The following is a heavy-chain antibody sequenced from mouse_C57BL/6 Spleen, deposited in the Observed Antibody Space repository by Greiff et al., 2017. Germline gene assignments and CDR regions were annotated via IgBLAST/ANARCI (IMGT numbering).Heavy chain of an antibody. Sequence: DVKLQESGPGLVKPSQTVFLTCTVTGISITTGNYRWSWIRQFPGNKLEWIGYIYYSGTITYNPSLTSRTTITRDTPKNQFFLEMNSLTAEDTATYYCARHGSSAGYFDVWGSGTTVTVSS. V-gene: IGHV3-5*01. D-gene: IGHD1-1*01. CDR2: IYYSGTI. CDR3: ARHGSSAGYFDV. J-gene: IGHJ1*01. CDR1: GISITTGNYR.